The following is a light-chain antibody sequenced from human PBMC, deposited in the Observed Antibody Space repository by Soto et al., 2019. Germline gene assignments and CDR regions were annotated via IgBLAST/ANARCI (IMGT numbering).Light chain of an antibody. CDR1: SSDVGGYSY. Sequence: QSALTQPRSVSGSPGQSVAISCTGTSSDVGGYSYVSWFQQHPGKAPKLMIYDVSKRPSGVPDRFSGSKSGNTASLTISGLQAEDEADYYCCSFAGSYTLYVFGTWTKVTVL. V-gene: IGLV2-11*01. J-gene: IGLJ1*01. CDR3: CSFAGSYTLYV. CDR2: DVS.